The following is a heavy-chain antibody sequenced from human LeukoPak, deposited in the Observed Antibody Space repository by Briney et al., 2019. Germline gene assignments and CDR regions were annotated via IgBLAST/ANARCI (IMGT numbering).Heavy chain of an antibody. CDR1: GFTFSDYY. CDR3: ARDPSGSYIWFDP. J-gene: IGHJ5*02. Sequence: SGGSLRLSCAASGFTFSDYYMSWIRQAPGKGLEWVSYISSSGSTIYYADSVKGRFTISRDNAKNSLYLQMNSLRAEDTAVYYCARDPSGSYIWFDPWGQGTLVTVPS. CDR2: ISSSGSTI. D-gene: IGHD1-26*01. V-gene: IGHV3-11*01.